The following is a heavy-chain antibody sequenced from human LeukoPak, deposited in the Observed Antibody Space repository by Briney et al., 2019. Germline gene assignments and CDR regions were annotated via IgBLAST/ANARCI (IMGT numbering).Heavy chain of an antibody. Sequence: GGPLRLSCAASGFTFSSYEMNWVRQAPGKGLEWVSYISSSGSTIYYADSVKGRFTISRDNAKNSLYLQMNSLRAEDTAVYYCAGSVDTAMIDYWGQGTLVTVSS. CDR1: GFTFSSYE. CDR2: ISSSGSTI. CDR3: AGSVDTAMIDY. V-gene: IGHV3-48*03. D-gene: IGHD5-18*01. J-gene: IGHJ4*02.